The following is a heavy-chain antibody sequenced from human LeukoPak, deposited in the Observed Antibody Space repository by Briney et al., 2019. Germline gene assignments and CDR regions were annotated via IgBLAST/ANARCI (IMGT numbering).Heavy chain of an antibody. CDR3: ARGSTIYYFDY. D-gene: IGHD5/OR15-5a*01. Sequence: GGSLRLSCVASGFTFRNYAMHWVRQDPGKGLEWVAVISSDGNNKYYADPVKGRFTISRDSAKNSLYLQMNSLRAEDTAVYYCARGSTIYYFDYWGQGTLVTVSS. V-gene: IGHV3-30*04. CDR2: ISSDGNNK. CDR1: GFTFRNYA. J-gene: IGHJ4*02.